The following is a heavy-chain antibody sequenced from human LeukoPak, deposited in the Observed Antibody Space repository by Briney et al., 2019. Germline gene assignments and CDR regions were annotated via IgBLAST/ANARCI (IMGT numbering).Heavy chain of an antibody. V-gene: IGHV4-34*01. CDR2: INHSGST. Sequence: SETLSLTCAVYGGSFSGYYWSWIHQPPGKGLEWIGEINHSGSTNYNPSLKSRVTISVDTSKNQFSLQLNSVTPEDTAVYYCARGSYTSVWYWGQGTLVTVSS. J-gene: IGHJ4*02. D-gene: IGHD6-19*01. CDR3: ARGSYTSVWY. CDR1: GGSFSGYY.